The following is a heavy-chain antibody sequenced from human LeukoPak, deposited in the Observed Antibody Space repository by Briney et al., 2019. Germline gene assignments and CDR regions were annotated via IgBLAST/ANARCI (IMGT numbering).Heavy chain of an antibody. Sequence: SETLSLTCTVSGDSISSSSHHWGWIRQSPGKGLEWIGSLFYSGNTYYSRSLKSRVAISVDTSKNQFSLTLSSVAAADTAVYYCARTRDLGPDYWGQGTLVTVSS. CDR2: LFYSGNT. CDR3: ARTRDLGPDY. D-gene: IGHD1-26*01. V-gene: IGHV4-39*01. J-gene: IGHJ4*02. CDR1: GDSISSSSHH.